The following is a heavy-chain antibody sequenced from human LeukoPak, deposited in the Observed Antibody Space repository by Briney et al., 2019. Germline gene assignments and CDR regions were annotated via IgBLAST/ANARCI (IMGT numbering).Heavy chain of an antibody. CDR2: IYSGGST. V-gene: IGHV3-66*01. Sequence: GGSLRLSCAASGFTVSSNYMSWVRQAPGKGLEWVSLIYSGGSTYYADSVKGRFTISRDNSKNTLYLQMNSLRAEDTAVYYYARGGYSSGWYYHFDYWGQGTLVTVSS. J-gene: IGHJ4*02. D-gene: IGHD6-19*01. CDR3: ARGGYSSGWYYHFDY. CDR1: GFTVSSNY.